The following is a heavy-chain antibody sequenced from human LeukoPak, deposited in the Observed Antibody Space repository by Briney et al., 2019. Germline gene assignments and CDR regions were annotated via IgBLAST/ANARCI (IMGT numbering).Heavy chain of an antibody. V-gene: IGHV3-7*01. CDR3: ARSTAGFDF. D-gene: IGHD1-1*01. Sequence: GGSLRLSCAASGFTFSSNWMAWVRQAPGKGPEWVANIKQDGGEKYYVDSVKGRFTISRDNAKNSLYLQMNSLRPEDTAVYYCARSTAGFDFWGQGTLVTVSA. CDR2: IKQDGGEK. CDR1: GFTFSSNW. J-gene: IGHJ4*02.